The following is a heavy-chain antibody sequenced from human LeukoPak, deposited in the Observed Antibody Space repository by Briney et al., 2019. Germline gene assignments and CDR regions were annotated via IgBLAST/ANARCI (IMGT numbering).Heavy chain of an antibody. V-gene: IGHV3-30-3*01. CDR2: ISYDGSNK. Sequence: PGGSLRLFCAASGFTFSSYAMHWVRQAPGKGLEWVAVISYDGSNKYYADSVKGRFTISRDNSKNTLYLQMNSLRAEDTAVYYCARARGSYVTWDWFDPWGQGTLVTVSS. D-gene: IGHD5-18*01. J-gene: IGHJ5*02. CDR1: GFTFSSYA. CDR3: ARARGSYVTWDWFDP.